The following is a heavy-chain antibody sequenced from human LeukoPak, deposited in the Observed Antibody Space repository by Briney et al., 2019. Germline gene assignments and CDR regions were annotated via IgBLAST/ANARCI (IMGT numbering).Heavy chain of an antibody. CDR3: ATSSRTYGSGSYSRFDY. J-gene: IGHJ4*02. V-gene: IGHV4-59*04. CDR2: IYHSGST. D-gene: IGHD3-10*01. Sequence: PSETLSLTCTVSGGSISSYYWSWIRQPAGKGLEWIGSIYHSGSTYYNPSLKSRVTISVDTSKNQFSLKLSSVTAADTAVYYCATSSRTYGSGSYSRFDYWGQGTLVTVSS. CDR1: GGSISSYY.